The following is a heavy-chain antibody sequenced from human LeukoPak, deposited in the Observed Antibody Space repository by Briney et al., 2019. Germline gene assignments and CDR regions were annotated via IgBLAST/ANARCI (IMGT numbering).Heavy chain of an antibody. CDR3: AKASFPAAIIGWFDP. CDR1: GFTFDDYA. D-gene: IGHD2-2*02. V-gene: IGHV3-9*01. J-gene: IGHJ5*02. Sequence: AGGSLRLSCAASGFTFDDYAMHWVRQGPGKGLEWVSGISWNSDSIGYADSVKGRFTISRDNARNSLYLQMNSLRDEDTALYYCAKASFPAAIIGWFDPWGQGTLVTVYS. CDR2: ISWNSDSI.